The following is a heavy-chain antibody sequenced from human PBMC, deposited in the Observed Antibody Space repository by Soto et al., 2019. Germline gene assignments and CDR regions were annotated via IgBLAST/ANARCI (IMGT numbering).Heavy chain of an antibody. CDR3: TTGTSKKGFADI. V-gene: IGHV3-15*01. J-gene: IGHJ3*02. CDR2: IQSYSDGGTT. CDR1: GFTFSNAW. D-gene: IGHD4-4*01. Sequence: EMPLVESGGGLVEPGGSLRLSCAASGFTFSNAWMTWVRQVPGKGLEWVGRIQSYSDGGTTDYAAPMKDRITISRDDSKTTLYLQMNSLKIDDTAVYYCTTGTSKKGFADIWGQGTMVIVSS.